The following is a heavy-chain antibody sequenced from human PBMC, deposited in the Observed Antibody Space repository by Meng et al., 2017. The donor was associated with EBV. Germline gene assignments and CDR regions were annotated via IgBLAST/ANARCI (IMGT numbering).Heavy chain of an antibody. J-gene: IGHJ4*02. CDR1: GGTFRSDA. V-gene: IGHV1-69*01. Sequence: QVQLHQSGAEVKKPGSSVKVSCRTSGGTFRSDAVSWVRQSPGQGLEWMGGLIPMSGAPHYAQKFQDRVTIIADESTSTHSMELNNLRSEDTAMYYCASESGRGFTPDYWGQGTLVTVSS. CDR2: LIPMSGAP. D-gene: IGHD3-10*01. CDR3: ASESGRGFTPDY.